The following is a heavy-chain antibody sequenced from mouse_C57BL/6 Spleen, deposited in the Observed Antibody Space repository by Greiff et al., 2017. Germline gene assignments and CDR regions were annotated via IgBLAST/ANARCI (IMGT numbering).Heavy chain of an antibody. CDR2: INPNNGGT. CDR1: GYTFTDYN. V-gene: IGHV1-18*01. J-gene: IGHJ4*01. Sequence: VQLQQSGPELVKPGASVKIPCKASGYTFTDYNMDWVKQSHGKSLEWIGDINPNNGGTIYNQKFKGKATLTVDKSSSTAYMELRSLTSDDTAVYYCARELTGKNYAMDYWGQGTSVTVSS. CDR3: ARELTGKNYAMDY. D-gene: IGHD4-1*01.